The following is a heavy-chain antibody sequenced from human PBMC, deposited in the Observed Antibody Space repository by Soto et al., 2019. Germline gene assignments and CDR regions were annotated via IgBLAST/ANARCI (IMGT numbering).Heavy chain of an antibody. CDR1: GGTFSSYA. Sequence: GAAVQVSCASSGGTFSSYAIIWVRQAPGQGLEWMGGIIPIFGTANYAQKFQGRVTITADESTSTAYMELSSLRSEDTAVYYCARGPHPTTVTTIFVWFDPWGQGTLVTRSS. D-gene: IGHD4-17*01. J-gene: IGHJ5*02. CDR3: ARGPHPTTVTTIFVWFDP. V-gene: IGHV1-69*13. CDR2: IIPIFGTA.